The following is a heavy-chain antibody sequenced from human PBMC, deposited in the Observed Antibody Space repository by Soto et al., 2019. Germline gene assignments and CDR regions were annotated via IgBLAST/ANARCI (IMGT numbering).Heavy chain of an antibody. V-gene: IGHV3-9*01. D-gene: IGHD3-9*01. CDR1: GFTFDDYA. CDR2: ISWNSGSI. Sequence: EVQLVESGGGLVQPGRSLRLSCAASGFTFDDYAMHWVRQAPGKGLEWVSGISWNSGSIGYADSVKGRFTISRDNDKNSLYLQMNSLRAEDTALYYCAKDRDDILTGSLDYWGQGTLVTVSS. J-gene: IGHJ4*02. CDR3: AKDRDDILTGSLDY.